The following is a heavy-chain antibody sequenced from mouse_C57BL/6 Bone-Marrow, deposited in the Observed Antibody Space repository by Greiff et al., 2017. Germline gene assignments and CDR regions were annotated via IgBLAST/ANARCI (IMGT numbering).Heavy chain of an antibody. J-gene: IGHJ2*01. CDR3: ARHYYGSSDDY. V-gene: IGHV1-50*01. D-gene: IGHD1-1*01. CDR2: IDPSDSYT. CDR1: GYTFTSYW. Sequence: VQLQQPGAELVKPGASVKLSCKASGYTFTSYWMQWVKQRPGQGLEWIGEIDPSDSYTNYNQKFKGKATLTVDTSSSTAYMQLSSLTSEDSAVYYCARHYYGSSDDYWGQGTTLTVSS.